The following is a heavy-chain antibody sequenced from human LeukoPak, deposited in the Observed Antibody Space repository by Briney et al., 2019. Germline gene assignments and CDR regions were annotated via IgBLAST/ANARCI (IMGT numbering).Heavy chain of an antibody. CDR2: INPNSDGT. CDR3: ARESSMVGAFFDY. V-gene: IGHV1-2*06. J-gene: IGHJ4*02. D-gene: IGHD1-26*01. CDR1: GYTFTGYY. Sequence: GSVKVSCKASGYTFTGYYMHWVRQAPGQGLEWMGRINPNSDGTNYAQKFQGRVTMTRDTSISTAYMELSRLRSDDTAVYHCARESSMVGAFFDYWAQGTLVTVSS.